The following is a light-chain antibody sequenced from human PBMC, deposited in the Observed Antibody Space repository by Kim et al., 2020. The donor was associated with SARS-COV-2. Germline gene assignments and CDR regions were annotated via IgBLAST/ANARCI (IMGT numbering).Light chain of an antibody. J-gene: IGKJ4*01. CDR1: QSISSY. CDR2: AAS. V-gene: IGKV1-39*01. Sequence: ASGGDRVTITCRASQSISSYLNWYQQKPGKAPKLLIYAASSLQSGVPSRFSGSGSGTDFTLTISSLQPEDFATYYCQQSYSTPLTFGGGTKVEIK. CDR3: QQSYSTPLT.